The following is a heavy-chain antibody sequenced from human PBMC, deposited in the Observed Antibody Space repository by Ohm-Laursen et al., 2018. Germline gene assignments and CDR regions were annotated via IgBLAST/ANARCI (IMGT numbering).Heavy chain of an antibody. Sequence: SLRLSCAASGFIFDDYAMHWVRQAPGKGLEWVSGISRNSRSLGYADSVKGRFTISRDNAKNSLYLQMNSLRAEDTALYHCVKESTVPPRPNYFSYTMDVWGQGATVTVSS. CDR2: ISRNSRSL. V-gene: IGHV3-9*01. CDR3: VKESTVPPRPNYFSYTMDV. D-gene: IGHD6-6*01. J-gene: IGHJ6*02. CDR1: GFIFDDYA.